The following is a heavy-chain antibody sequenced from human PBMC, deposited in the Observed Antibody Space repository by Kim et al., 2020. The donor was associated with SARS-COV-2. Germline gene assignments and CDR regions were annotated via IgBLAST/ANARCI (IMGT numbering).Heavy chain of an antibody. V-gene: IGHV4-59*09. Sequence: YSGTTHYNPSLKSRVTISVDTSKNQFSLKLSSVTAADTAVYYCARGFDCWGQGTLVTVSS. CDR3: ARGFDC. J-gene: IGHJ4*02. CDR2: YSGTT.